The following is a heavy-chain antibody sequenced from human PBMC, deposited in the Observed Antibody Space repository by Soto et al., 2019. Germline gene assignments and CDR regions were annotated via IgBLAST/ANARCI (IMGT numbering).Heavy chain of an antibody. V-gene: IGHV4-4*07. Sequence: PSETLSLTCTVSGGSISRHYWSWIRQPAGKGLEWIGRIYTSGNGNYNPSLKSRVTMSVDTSKNQFALKLNSVTAADTATYYCAKSGSSGWYGWFDPWGQGTLVTVSS. D-gene: IGHD6-19*01. J-gene: IGHJ5*02. CDR3: AKSGSSGWYGWFDP. CDR2: IYTSGNG. CDR1: GGSISRHY.